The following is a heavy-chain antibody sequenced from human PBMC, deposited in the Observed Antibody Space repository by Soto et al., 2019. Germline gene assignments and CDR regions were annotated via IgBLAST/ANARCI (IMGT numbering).Heavy chain of an antibody. Sequence: GGSLRLSCAVSGLTFSSYWMSWVRQAPGKGLEWVANINQDGSEKYYVDSLKGRFSISRDNAKNSLYLQMNSLRAEDTAVYYCARDSYWSFDYWGQGTLVTVSS. V-gene: IGHV3-7*04. D-gene: IGHD2-15*01. CDR3: ARDSYWSFDY. J-gene: IGHJ4*02. CDR2: INQDGSEK. CDR1: GLTFSSYW.